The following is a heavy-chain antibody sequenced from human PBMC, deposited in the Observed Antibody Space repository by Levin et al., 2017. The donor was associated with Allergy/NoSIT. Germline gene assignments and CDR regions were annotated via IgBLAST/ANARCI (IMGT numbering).Heavy chain of an antibody. CDR1: GYSFTGYY. J-gene: IGHJ4*01. Sequence: ASVKVSCKASGYSFTGYYIQWVRQAPGQGLEWMGWINSNSGATNYAQKFQGRVTMTRDTSLNTLYMELSRLGSDDTAIYYCARYYNPDRAYDYWGHGTLVTVSS. CDR3: ARYYNPDRAYDY. CDR2: INSNSGAT. D-gene: IGHD3-10*01. V-gene: IGHV1-2*02.